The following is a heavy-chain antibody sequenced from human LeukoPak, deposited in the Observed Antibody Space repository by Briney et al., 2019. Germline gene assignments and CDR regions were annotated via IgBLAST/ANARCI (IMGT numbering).Heavy chain of an antibody. V-gene: IGHV3-23*01. Sequence: GGSLRLSCAASGFTFHNYAMSWVRQAPGKGLEWVSSISGNGGSTYYADSLKGRFTISRDNSKNTLYLQMSSLRAEDTAVYSCAKVVGPFDYWGQGTLVTVSS. CDR1: GFTFHNYA. J-gene: IGHJ4*02. CDR2: ISGNGGST. D-gene: IGHD1-26*01. CDR3: AKVVGPFDY.